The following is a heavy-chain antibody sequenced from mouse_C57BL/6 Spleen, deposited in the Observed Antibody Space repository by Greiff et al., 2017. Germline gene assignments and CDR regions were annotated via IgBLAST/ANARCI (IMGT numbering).Heavy chain of an antibody. CDR1: GFTFSSYT. CDR3: ARHYYGSRFDAMDY. J-gene: IGHJ4*01. Sequence: EVMLVESGGGLVKPGGSLKLSCAASGFTFSSYTMSWVRQTPEKRLEWVATIGGGGGNTYYPDSVKGRFTISRDNAKNTLYLQMSSLRSEDTALYYCARHYYGSRFDAMDYWGQGTSVTVSS. V-gene: IGHV5-9*01. D-gene: IGHD1-1*01. CDR2: IGGGGGNT.